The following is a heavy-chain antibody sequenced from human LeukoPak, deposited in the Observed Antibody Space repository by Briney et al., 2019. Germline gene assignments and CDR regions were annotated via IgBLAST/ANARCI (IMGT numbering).Heavy chain of an antibody. Sequence: GASVKVSCKASGGTFSNYAISWVRQAPGQGLEWMGGIIPIFGTANYAQKFQGRVTITRNTSISTAYMELSSLRSEDTAVYYCAIRGQDYGDYVPSAEYFQHWGQGTLVTVSS. V-gene: IGHV1-69*05. CDR3: AIRGQDYGDYVPSAEYFQH. D-gene: IGHD4-17*01. J-gene: IGHJ1*01. CDR2: IIPIFGTA. CDR1: GGTFSNYA.